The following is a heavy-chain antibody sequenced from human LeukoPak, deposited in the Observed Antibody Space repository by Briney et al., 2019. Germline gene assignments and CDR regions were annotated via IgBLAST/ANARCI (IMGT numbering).Heavy chain of an antibody. J-gene: IGHJ5*02. V-gene: IGHV4-34*01. Sequence: PSETLSLTCAVYGGSFSGYYCSWILQPPGKGLEWIGEINHSGSTNYNPSLKSRVTISLDTSKNQFSLKLSSVTAADTAVYYCASLVGAAQWFDPWGQGTLVTVSS. CDR1: GGSFSGYY. CDR3: ASLVGAAQWFDP. D-gene: IGHD1-26*01. CDR2: INHSGST.